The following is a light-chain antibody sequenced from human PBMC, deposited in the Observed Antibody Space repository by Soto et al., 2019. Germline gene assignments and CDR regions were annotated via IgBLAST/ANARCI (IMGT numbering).Light chain of an antibody. CDR1: QNIHSW. CDR3: QQSYSTLIT. V-gene: IGKV1-5*01. Sequence: DIQMTQSPSTLSASVGGRVTVACRASQNIHSWLAWYQQKPGKAPKMLVYDASSLQSGVPSRFSGSGSETEFTLTISSLQPDDFATYYCQQSYSTLITFGQGTRLEIK. CDR2: DAS. J-gene: IGKJ5*01.